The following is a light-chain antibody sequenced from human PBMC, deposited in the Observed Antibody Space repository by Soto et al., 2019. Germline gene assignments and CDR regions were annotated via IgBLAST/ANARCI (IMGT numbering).Light chain of an antibody. Sequence: EIELTQSPATLSLSPGERATLSCRASQSVSSYLAWYQHKPGQAPRLLIYDTSNRAGGIPARFSGSGSGTDFTLTISILHAEDFAFYYRQQPNNWPLTFGPGTKVYVK. V-gene: IGKV3-11*01. CDR2: DTS. CDR1: QSVSSY. J-gene: IGKJ3*01. CDR3: QQPNNWPLT.